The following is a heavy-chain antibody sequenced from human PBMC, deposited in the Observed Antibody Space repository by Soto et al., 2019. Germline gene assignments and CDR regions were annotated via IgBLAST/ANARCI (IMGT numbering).Heavy chain of an antibody. CDR2: ISFDGSNK. J-gene: IGHJ4*02. Sequence: QGQLVESGGGVVQPGRSLRLSCAASGFTFSRFPMHWVRQAPGKGLEWVAVISFDGSNKYYADSVKGRFTISRDNSKDTLYLQMNSLRAEDMAVYYCARECAYYFDYWGQGTLVTVSS. V-gene: IGHV3-30*14. CDR1: GFTFSRFP. CDR3: ARECAYYFDY.